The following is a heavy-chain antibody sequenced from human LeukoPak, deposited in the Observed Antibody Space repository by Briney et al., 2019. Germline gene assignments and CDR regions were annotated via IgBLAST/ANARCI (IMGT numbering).Heavy chain of an antibody. CDR1: GGTFSSYA. CDR2: IIPILGIA. CDR3: ARDHRRYQLLLVY. D-gene: IGHD2-2*01. J-gene: IGHJ4*02. Sequence: GASVKVSCKASGGTFSSYAISWVRQAPGQGLEWMGRIIPILGIANYAQKFQGRVTITADKSTSTAYMELSSLRSEDTAVYYCARDHRRYQLLLVYWGQGTLVTVSS. V-gene: IGHV1-69*04.